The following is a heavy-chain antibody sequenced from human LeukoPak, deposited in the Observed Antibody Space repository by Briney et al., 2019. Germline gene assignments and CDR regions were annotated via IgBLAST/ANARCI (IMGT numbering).Heavy chain of an antibody. V-gene: IGHV3-23*01. D-gene: IGHD3-10*01. J-gene: IGHJ4*02. CDR1: GFTLGSYA. CDR2: ISGNGYNT. Sequence: PGESLRLSCAGSGFTLGSYAMSWVRQAPGKGLEWVSAISGNGYNTYYADSAKGRFTISSESSGNTLYLQMHNLRAEDTAVYYCAKGVRLWFAFYFDYWGQGTLVTVSS. CDR3: AKGVRLWFAFYFDY.